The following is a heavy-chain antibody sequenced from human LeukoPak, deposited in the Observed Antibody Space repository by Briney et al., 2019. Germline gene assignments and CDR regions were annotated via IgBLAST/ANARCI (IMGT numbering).Heavy chain of an antibody. CDR3: ARTGSSWYPFDY. CDR1: GFTFSIYT. V-gene: IGHV3-21*01. Sequence: GGSLRLSCAASGFTFSIYTMNWVRQAPGKGLEWVSSISSSSIYIYHADSVKGRFTISRDNAKNLLYLQMNSLRAEDTAVYYCARTGSSWYPFDYWGQGTLVTVSS. D-gene: IGHD6-13*01. J-gene: IGHJ4*02. CDR2: ISSSSIYI.